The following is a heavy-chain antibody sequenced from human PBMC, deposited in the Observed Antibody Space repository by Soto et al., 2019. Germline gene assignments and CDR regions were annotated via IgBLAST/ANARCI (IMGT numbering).Heavy chain of an antibody. V-gene: IGHV4-38-2*01. Sequence: SETLSLTCAVPGYSISSGYYWGWIRQPPGKGLEWIGSIYHSGSTYYNPSLKSRVTISVDTSKNQFSLKLSSVTAADTAVYYCATNYYDSSGYYGGEFDYWGQATLVTVSS. CDR1: GYSISSGYY. CDR2: IYHSGST. CDR3: ATNYYDSSGYYGGEFDY. J-gene: IGHJ4*02. D-gene: IGHD3-22*01.